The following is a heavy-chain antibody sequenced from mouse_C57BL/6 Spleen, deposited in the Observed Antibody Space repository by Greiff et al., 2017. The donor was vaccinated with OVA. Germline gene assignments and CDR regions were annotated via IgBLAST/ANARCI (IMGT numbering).Heavy chain of an antibody. V-gene: IGHV10-1*01. J-gene: IGHJ4*01. CDR3: VRHGAMDY. CDR2: IRSKSNNYAT. CDR1: GFSFNTYA. Sequence: EAGGGLVQPKGSLKLSCAASGFSFNTYAMNWVRQAPGKGLEWVARIRSKSNNYATYYADSVKARFTISRDDSESMLYLQMNNLKTEDTAMYYCVRHGAMDYWGQGTSVTVSS.